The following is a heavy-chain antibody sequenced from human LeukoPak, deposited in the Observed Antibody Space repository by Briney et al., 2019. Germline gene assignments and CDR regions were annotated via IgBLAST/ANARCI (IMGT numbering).Heavy chain of an antibody. CDR2: IYYSGST. CDR1: GGSISSSSYY. D-gene: IGHD2-21*02. CDR3: ARVLAYRGGDWFDY. Sequence: SETLSLTCTVSGGSISSSSYYWGWIRQPPGKGLEWIGSIYYSGSTYYNPSLKSRVTISVDTSKNQFSLKLSSVTAADTAVYYCARVLAYRGGDWFDYWGQGTLVTVSS. J-gene: IGHJ4*02. V-gene: IGHV4-39*07.